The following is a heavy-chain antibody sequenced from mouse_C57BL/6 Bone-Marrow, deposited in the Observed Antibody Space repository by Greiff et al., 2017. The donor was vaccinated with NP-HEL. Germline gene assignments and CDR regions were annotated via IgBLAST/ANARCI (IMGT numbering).Heavy chain of an antibody. Sequence: VKLQESGAELVRPGTSVKMSCKASGYTFTNYWIGWAKQRPGHGLEWIGDIYPGGGYTNYNEKFKGKATLTADKSSSTAYMQFSSLTSEDSAIYYCARSYDYDGYYAMDYWGQGTSVTVSS. V-gene: IGHV1-63*01. J-gene: IGHJ4*01. D-gene: IGHD2-4*01. CDR3: ARSYDYDGYYAMDY. CDR1: GYTFTNYW. CDR2: IYPGGGYT.